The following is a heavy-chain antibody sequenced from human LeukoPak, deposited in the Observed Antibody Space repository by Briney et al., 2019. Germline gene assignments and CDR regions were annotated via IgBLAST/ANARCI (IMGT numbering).Heavy chain of an antibody. V-gene: IGHV3-15*01. D-gene: IGHD3-3*01. J-gene: IGHJ4*02. CDR2: IQGKTDGGTT. CDR3: VKDGV. CDR1: GFTFSNAW. Sequence: GSLRLSCAASGFTFSNAWMNWVRQAPGKGLEWVGRIQGKTDGGTTHYAAPVKGRFTISRDDSKNTLFLQMNSLKTEDTAMYYCVKDGVWGQGTLVTVSS.